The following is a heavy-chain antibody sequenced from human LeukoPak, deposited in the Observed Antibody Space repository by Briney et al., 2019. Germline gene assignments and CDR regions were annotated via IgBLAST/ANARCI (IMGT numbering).Heavy chain of an antibody. D-gene: IGHD5-18*01. CDR3: ARGGYSYGYPDYYYGMHV. CDR2: INHSGST. J-gene: IGHJ6*02. V-gene: IGHV4-34*01. Sequence: PSETLSLTCAVYGGSFSGYCWSWIRQPPGKGLEWIGEINHSGSTNYNPSLKSRVTISVDTSKNQFSLKLSSVTAADTAVYYCARGGYSYGYPDYYYGMHVWGQGTTVTVSS. CDR1: GGSFSGYC.